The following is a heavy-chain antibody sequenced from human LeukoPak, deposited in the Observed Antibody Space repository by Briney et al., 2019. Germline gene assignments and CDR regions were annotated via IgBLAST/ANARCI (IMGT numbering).Heavy chain of an antibody. CDR1: GFTFSSYG. Sequence: GGSLRLSFAASGFTFSSYGMHWVRQAPGKGLEWVAFIRYDGSNKYYADSVKGRFTISRDNSKNSLYLQMNSLRAEDTAVYYCARGLTGTAFWYFDLWGRGTLVTVSS. V-gene: IGHV3-30*02. J-gene: IGHJ2*01. CDR2: IRYDGSNK. D-gene: IGHD1-20*01. CDR3: ARGLTGTAFWYFDL.